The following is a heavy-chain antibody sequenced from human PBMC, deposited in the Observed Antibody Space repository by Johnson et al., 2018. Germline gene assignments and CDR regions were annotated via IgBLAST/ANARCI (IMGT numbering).Heavy chain of an antibody. CDR3: ARDRVYDYYYYGMDG. CDR2: IYDSGST. CDR1: GGSISSYY. D-gene: IGHD3-10*01. J-gene: IGHJ6*02. V-gene: IGHV4-59*01. Sequence: QVQLQESGPGLVKPSETLSLTCTVSGGSISSYYWSWIRQSPGKGLEWIGYIYDSGSTNYNPSLKSRVTISEDTSKNQFSLKLSSVTAADTAVYYCARDRVYDYYYYGMDGWGQGTTVTVSS.